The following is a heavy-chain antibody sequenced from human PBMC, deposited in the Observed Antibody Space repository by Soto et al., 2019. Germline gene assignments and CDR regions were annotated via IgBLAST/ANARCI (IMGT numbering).Heavy chain of an antibody. CDR3: AKVPLFPGDYVWEIDY. D-gene: IGHD3-16*01. J-gene: IGHJ4*02. V-gene: IGHV3-23*01. CDR2: ISGSGGST. CDR1: GFTFSSYA. Sequence: PGGSLRLSCAASGFTFSSYAMSWVRQAPGKGLEWVSAISGSGGSTYYADSVKGRFTISRDNSKNTLYLQMNSLRAEDTAVYYCAKVPLFPGDYVWEIDYWGQGTLVTVSS.